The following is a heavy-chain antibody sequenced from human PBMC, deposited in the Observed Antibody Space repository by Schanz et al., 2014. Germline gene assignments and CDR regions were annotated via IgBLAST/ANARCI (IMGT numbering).Heavy chain of an antibody. CDR2: IIPIHGIV. V-gene: IGHV1-69*02. D-gene: IGHD2-15*01. CDR1: GGTFSPYP. Sequence: QVQLVQSGAEVKKPGSSMKVSRKASGGTFSPYPINWLPQAPGQGLEWMGRIIPIHGIVNYAQRFQDRVRITADKSTSTAYMELSSLRSDDTAVYYCARGGGPEDVFDIWGQGTILTVSS. J-gene: IGHJ3*02. CDR3: ARGGGPEDVFDI.